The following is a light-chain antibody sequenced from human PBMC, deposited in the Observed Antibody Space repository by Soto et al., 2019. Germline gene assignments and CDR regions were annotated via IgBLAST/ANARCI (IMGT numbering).Light chain of an antibody. Sequence: EVVMTQSPATLSVSPGERVTLSCRASESVHRNLAWYQQKPCQVPSLLIYYASTRATGVPDRFTGSGSGTEFILTISRLQSEDFGVYHCQHYSKWPPTFGPGTKVEIK. V-gene: IGKV3-15*01. CDR2: YAS. CDR3: QHYSKWPPT. J-gene: IGKJ3*01. CDR1: ESVHRN.